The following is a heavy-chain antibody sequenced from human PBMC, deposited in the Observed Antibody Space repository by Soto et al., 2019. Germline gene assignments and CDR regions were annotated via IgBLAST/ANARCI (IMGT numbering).Heavy chain of an antibody. CDR3: AREDSDRETGLVPAAIDGMDV. CDR1: GGTFSRYS. Sequence: QVQLVQSGAEVKKPGSSVKVSCKASGGTFSRYSFTWVRQAPGHGLEWMGRTMPVFGIARYAQQFQGRVTIPADTSTSTAYMELSSLRSEDTAVYYCAREDSDRETGLVPAAIDGMDVWGPGTTVTVSS. D-gene: IGHD2-2*01. J-gene: IGHJ6*02. V-gene: IGHV1-69*08. CDR2: TMPVFGIA.